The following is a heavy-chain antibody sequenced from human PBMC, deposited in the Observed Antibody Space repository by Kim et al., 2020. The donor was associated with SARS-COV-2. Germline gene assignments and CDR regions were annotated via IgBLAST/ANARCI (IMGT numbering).Heavy chain of an antibody. CDR2: IGGTGGNI. CDR3: AKAMYDSVRTKFDF. V-gene: IGHV3-23*01. D-gene: IGHD3-3*01. J-gene: IGHJ1*01. Sequence: GGSLRLSCAGSGFTFHNYAMAWVRQAPGKGLEWVSIIGGTGGNIYYADSVRGRFTISRDNYKNTLYLQMDSLRAEDTAVYFCAKAMYDSVRTKFDFWGQGTLVTVSS. CDR1: GFTFHNYA.